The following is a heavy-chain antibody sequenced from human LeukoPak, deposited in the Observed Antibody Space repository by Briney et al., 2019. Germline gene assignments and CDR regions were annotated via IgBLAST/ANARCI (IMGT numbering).Heavy chain of an antibody. V-gene: IGHV3-23*01. CDR1: GFTFSSYA. CDR2: ISGSGGST. Sequence: GGSLRLSCAASGFTFSSYAMSWVRQAPGKGLEWVSAISGSGGSTYYADSVKGRFTISRDNSKNTLYLQMNSLRAEDTAVYYCGKDLEYYYYMDVWGKGTTVTVSS. CDR3: GKDLEYYYYMDV. J-gene: IGHJ6*03.